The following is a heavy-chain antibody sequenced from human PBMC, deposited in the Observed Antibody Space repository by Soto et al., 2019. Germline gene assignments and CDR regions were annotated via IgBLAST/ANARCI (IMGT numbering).Heavy chain of an antibody. CDR2: IKSDSSSL. D-gene: IGHD3-9*01. V-gene: IGHV3-21*06. CDR3: ARIPMTGSQSGAFDI. J-gene: IGHJ3*02. CDR1: GFTFSTYL. Sequence: VQLVESGGGLVEPGGSLRLSCAASGFTFSTYLMNWVRQAPGKGLEWVSSIKSDSSSLYYADSVKGRFTISRDNAKNSLHLRMNSLRVEDTAMYFCARIPMTGSQSGAFDIWGQGTMVTVSS.